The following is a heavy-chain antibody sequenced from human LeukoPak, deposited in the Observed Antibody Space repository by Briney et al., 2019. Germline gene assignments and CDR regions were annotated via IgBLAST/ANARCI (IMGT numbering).Heavy chain of an antibody. Sequence: RGSPRDSRAAPGFFLSRPRVDGGCQAPGKGLECVSHINSDGKSTTYADSVKGRFTISRDNAKNTLYLQMNSLRAEDTAVYYCARVLSVDDKRSFRHCPFWGERTLVTVSS. CDR1: GFFLSRPR. D-gene: IGHD2-15*01. J-gene: IGHJ4*02. CDR3: ARVLSVDDKRSFRHCPF. V-gene: IGHV3-74*01. CDR2: INSDGKST.